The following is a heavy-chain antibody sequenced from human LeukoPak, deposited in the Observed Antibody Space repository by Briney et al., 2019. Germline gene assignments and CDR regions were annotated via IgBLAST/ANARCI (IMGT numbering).Heavy chain of an antibody. CDR3: ARALGARAYYYMDV. Sequence: SETLSLTCTVSGGSVSTYYWNWIRQSAGKGLEWIGRIYSSGITDYSPSLKSRATMSVGTSNNQFSLRLTSVTAADTAVYYCARALGARAYYYMDVWGKGTTVTVSS. CDR1: GGSVSTYY. V-gene: IGHV4-4*07. J-gene: IGHJ6*03. D-gene: IGHD5-12*01. CDR2: IYSSGIT.